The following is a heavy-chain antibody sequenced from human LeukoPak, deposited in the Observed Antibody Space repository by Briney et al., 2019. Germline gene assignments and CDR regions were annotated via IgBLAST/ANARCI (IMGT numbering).Heavy chain of an antibody. V-gene: IGHV7-4-1*01. Sequence: ASVKVSCKASGYTFTSYAMNWVRQAPGQGLEWMGWINTNTGNPTYAQGSTGRFVFSLDTSVSTAYLQICSLKAEDTAVYYCARCPYDFWSGYYYYYGMDVWGQGTTVTVSS. CDR2: INTNTGNP. J-gene: IGHJ6*02. D-gene: IGHD3-3*01. CDR3: ARCPYDFWSGYYYYYGMDV. CDR1: GYTFTSYA.